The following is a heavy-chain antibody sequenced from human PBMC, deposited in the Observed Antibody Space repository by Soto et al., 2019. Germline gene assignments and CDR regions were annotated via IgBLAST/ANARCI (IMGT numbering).Heavy chain of an antibody. CDR3: ARMLGIAAAGRRSYPFQH. CDR1: GFTVSSNY. V-gene: IGHV3-53*02. D-gene: IGHD6-13*01. Sequence: EVQLVETGGGLIQPGGSLRLSCAASGFTVSSNYMSWVRQAPGKGLEWVSVIYRGGSTYYADSVKGRFTISRDNSKNTLYLQMDSLRAVDTAVYYWARMLGIAAAGRRSYPFQHWGQGTLVTVSS. J-gene: IGHJ1*01. CDR2: IYRGGST.